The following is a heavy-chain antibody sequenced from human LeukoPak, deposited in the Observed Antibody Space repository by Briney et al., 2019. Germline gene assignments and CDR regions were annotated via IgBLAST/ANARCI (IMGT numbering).Heavy chain of an antibody. V-gene: IGHV1-69*04. CDR2: IIPILGIA. CDR1: GGTFSSYA. CDR3: ARVLVATIIGGMDV. D-gene: IGHD5-12*01. Sequence: SVKVSCKASGGTFSSYAISWVRQAPGQGLEWMGRIIPILGIANYAQKFQGRVTITADKSTSTAYMELSSLRSEDTAVYYCARVLVATIIGGMDVWGQGTTVTVSS. J-gene: IGHJ6*02.